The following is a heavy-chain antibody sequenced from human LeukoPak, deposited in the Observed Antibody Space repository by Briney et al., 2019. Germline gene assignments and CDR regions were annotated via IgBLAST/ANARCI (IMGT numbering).Heavy chain of an antibody. J-gene: IGHJ4*02. CDR1: GFTFSSYG. CDR3: ARNPSNRELLDY. D-gene: IGHD1-26*01. CDR2: IWYDGSNK. V-gene: IGHV3-33*01. Sequence: GGSLRLSCEASGFTFSSYGMHWVRQAPGKGLEWVAVIWYDGSNKYYADSVKGRFTISRDNSKNTLYLQMNSLRAEDTAVYYCARNPSNRELLDYWGQGTLSPSRQ.